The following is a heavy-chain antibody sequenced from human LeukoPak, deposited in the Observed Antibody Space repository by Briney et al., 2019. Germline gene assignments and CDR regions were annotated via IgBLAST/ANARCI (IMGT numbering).Heavy chain of an antibody. CDR3: ARTSNLEWLFNDY. CDR1: GGSISSGGYY. CDR2: IYYSGST. Sequence: SETLSLTCTVSGGSISSGGYYWSWTRQHPGKGLEWIGYIYYSGSTYYNPSLKSRVTISVDTSKNQFSLKLSSVTAADTAVYYCARTSNLEWLFNDYWGQGTLVTVSS. J-gene: IGHJ4*02. V-gene: IGHV4-31*03. D-gene: IGHD3-3*01.